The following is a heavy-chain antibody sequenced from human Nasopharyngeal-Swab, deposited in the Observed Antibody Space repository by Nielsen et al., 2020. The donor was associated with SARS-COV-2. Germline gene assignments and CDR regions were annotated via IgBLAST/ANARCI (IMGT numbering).Heavy chain of an antibody. J-gene: IGHJ4*02. CDR1: GGSISSGGYY. CDR3: SRASTTIFGVVITHFDY. Sequence: SETLSLTCTVSGGSISSGGYYWSWIRQHPGKGLEWIGYIYYSGSTYYNPSLKSRVTISVDTSKNQFSLKLSSVPAADTAVYYCSRASTTIFGVVITHFDYWGQGTLVTVSS. V-gene: IGHV4-31*03. CDR2: IYYSGST. D-gene: IGHD3-3*01.